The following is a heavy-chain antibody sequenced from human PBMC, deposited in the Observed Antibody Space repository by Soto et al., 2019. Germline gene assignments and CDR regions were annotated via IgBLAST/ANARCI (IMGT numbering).Heavy chain of an antibody. CDR3: ARDRSGDLFPAFDY. J-gene: IGHJ4*02. V-gene: IGHV1-3*01. CDR1: GYTFTSYA. Sequence: ASVKVSCKASGYTFTSYAMHWVRQAPGQRLEWMGWINAGNGNTKYSQKFQGRGTITRDTSASTAYMELSSLRSEDTAVYYCARDRSGDLFPAFDYGGQGTLVTVSS. CDR2: INAGNGNT. D-gene: IGHD3-10*01.